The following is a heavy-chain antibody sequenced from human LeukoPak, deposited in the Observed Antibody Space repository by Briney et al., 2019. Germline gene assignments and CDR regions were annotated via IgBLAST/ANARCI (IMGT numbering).Heavy chain of an antibody. CDR3: ARGSGSYHGTDYFDY. V-gene: IGHV3-30*04. J-gene: IGHJ4*02. Sequence: GGSLRLSCATSGFTYTNYAMHWVREAPAKGLEWVAVISYYGKNNYYADSVKGRFTVSRDNSKNTLYLQMNSLRAEDTALYYCARGSGSYHGTDYFDYWGQGTLVTVSS. CDR1: GFTYTNYA. D-gene: IGHD1-26*01. CDR2: ISYYGKNN.